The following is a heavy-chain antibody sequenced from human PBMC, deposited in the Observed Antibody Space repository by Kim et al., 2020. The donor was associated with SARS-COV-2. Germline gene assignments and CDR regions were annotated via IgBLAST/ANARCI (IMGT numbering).Heavy chain of an antibody. CDR3: ANRYSGHYHCDY. CDR2: ISGSGGTT. J-gene: IGHJ4*02. D-gene: IGHD1-26*01. V-gene: IGHV3-23*01. Sequence: GGSLRLSCAGSGFTFSSYAMNWVRQAQGKGLEWVAVISGSGGTTYHADPVKGRFTISRENSRNTVYLQMNSLRVEDKAIYYCANRYSGHYHCDYWGQGTL. CDR1: GFTFSSYA.